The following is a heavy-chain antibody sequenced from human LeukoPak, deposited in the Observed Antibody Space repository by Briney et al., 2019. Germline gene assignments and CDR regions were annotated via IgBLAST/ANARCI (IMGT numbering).Heavy chain of an antibody. CDR1: GYTFTSYY. J-gene: IGHJ4*02. CDR3: ARVGATVTSH. V-gene: IGHV1-46*01. Sequence: ASVKVSCKASGYTFTSYYMHWVREAPGQRVEWMGIINPSGGSTSYAQKFQGRVTMTRDMPTSTVYMELSSLRSEDTAVYYCARVGATVTSHWGQGTLVTVSS. D-gene: IGHD4-17*01. CDR2: INPSGGST.